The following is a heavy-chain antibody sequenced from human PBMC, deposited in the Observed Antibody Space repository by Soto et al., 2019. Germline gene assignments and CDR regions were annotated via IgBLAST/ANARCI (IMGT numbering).Heavy chain of an antibody. CDR3: ARVRPQFYDSTTWSPHDALAI. D-gene: IGHD3-22*01. V-gene: IGHV1-46*01. Sequence: GGSVKVSCKASGYTFTSYYMHWVRQAPGQGLEWMGIINPSGGSTSYAQKFQGRVTMTRDTSTSTVYMELSSLRSEDTAVYYCARVRPQFYDSTTWSPHDALAIWGQGTMVTVSS. J-gene: IGHJ3*02. CDR1: GYTFTSYY. CDR2: INPSGGST.